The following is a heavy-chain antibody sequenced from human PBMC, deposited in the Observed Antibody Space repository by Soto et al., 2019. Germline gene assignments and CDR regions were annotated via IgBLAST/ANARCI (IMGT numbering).Heavy chain of an antibody. Sequence: QVQLVQSGAEVKKPGASVKVSCKASGYTFTSYYMHWVRQAPGQGLEWMGIINPSGGSTSYAQKFPGRVTMTRDTSTSTVYMELSSLRSEDTAVCYCARGSSTYYYDSSGPPAGYWGQGTLVTVSS. D-gene: IGHD3-22*01. CDR2: INPSGGST. CDR3: ARGSSTYYYDSSGPPAGY. CDR1: GYTFTSYY. J-gene: IGHJ4*02. V-gene: IGHV1-46*01.